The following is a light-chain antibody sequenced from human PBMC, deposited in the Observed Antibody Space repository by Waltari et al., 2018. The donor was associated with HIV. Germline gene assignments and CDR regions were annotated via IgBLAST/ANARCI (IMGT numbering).Light chain of an antibody. J-gene: IGLJ1*01. Sequence: QSSLTQPDSVSGSPGQSITIACAGSNHDVGCFTFLYWYQQHPAKVLKLMIYEGTKGPAWVSHRFSGSTSGNTASLTISGLQAEDEADYYCCSYAGNRIYVFGHGTRVTVL. V-gene: IGLV2-23*01. CDR1: NHDVGCFTF. CDR2: EGT. CDR3: CSYAGNRIYV.